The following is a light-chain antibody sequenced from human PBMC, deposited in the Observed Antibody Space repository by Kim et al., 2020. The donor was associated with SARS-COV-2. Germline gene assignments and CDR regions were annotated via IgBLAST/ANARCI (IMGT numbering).Light chain of an antibody. CDR1: QSVGSD. CDR3: QQYNDWPLT. Sequence: VSPGDRVTLSCRASQSVGSDLAWYQQKPGQAPRLLIYGASARATGIPARFSGSGSGTEFTLTISSLQSEDFVVYYCQQYNDWPLTLGGGTKVDIK. CDR2: GAS. J-gene: IGKJ4*01. V-gene: IGKV3-15*01.